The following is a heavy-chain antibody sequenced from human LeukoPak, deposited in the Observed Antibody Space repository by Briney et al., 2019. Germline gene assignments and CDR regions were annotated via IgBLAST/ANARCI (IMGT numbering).Heavy chain of an antibody. CDR3: AKDLNYGFDY. Sequence: GGSLRLSCAASGFTFSTYAMSWVHQAPGKGLEWVSALSGNGDKTFYAGSVRGRFTISRDNSKNRLFLQMYGLRAEDTAVYYCAKDLNYGFDYWGQGTLVTVSS. J-gene: IGHJ4*02. V-gene: IGHV3-23*01. CDR1: GFTFSTYA. D-gene: IGHD3-10*01. CDR2: LSGNGDKT.